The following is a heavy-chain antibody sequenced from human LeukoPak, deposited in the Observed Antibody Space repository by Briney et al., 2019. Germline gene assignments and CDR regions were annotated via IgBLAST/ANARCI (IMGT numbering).Heavy chain of an antibody. CDR2: ISSISTYT. V-gene: IGHV3-21*01. Sequence: GGSLRLSCAASGFIFSNYGMIWVRQAPGKGPEWVSSISSISTYTHYADSVKGRFTISRDNAKNSLYLQMNSLRAEDTAVYYCARGMSTVTSEFDPWGQGTLVTVSS. J-gene: IGHJ5*02. CDR3: ARGMSTVTSEFDP. D-gene: IGHD4-11*01. CDR1: GFIFSNYG.